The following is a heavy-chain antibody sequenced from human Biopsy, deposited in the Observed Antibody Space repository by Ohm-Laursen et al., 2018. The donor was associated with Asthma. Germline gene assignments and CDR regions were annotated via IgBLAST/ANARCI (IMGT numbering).Heavy chain of an antibody. Sequence: SVKVSCKASGYTSTGYYMHWVRQAPGQGLEWMGRINPNSGGTNYAQKFQGRVTMTRDTSISTAYMELSRLRSDDTAVYYCARSFVLGIPDYWGQGTLVTVSS. D-gene: IGHD2-21*01. J-gene: IGHJ4*02. CDR2: INPNSGGT. CDR3: ARSFVLGIPDY. CDR1: GYTSTGYY. V-gene: IGHV1-2*06.